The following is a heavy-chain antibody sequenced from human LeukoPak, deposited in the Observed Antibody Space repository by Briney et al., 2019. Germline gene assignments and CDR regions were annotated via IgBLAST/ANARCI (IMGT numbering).Heavy chain of an antibody. CDR2: INTDGSST. J-gene: IGHJ6*02. Sequence: GGSLRLSCAASGFTFSSYWMHWVRQAPGKGLVWVSRINTDGSSTTYADSVKGRFTISRDNAKNTLYLQMNSLRAEDTAVYYCARRALGFDGMDVWGQGTTVTVSS. CDR3: ARRALGFDGMDV. V-gene: IGHV3-74*01. CDR1: GFTFSSYW.